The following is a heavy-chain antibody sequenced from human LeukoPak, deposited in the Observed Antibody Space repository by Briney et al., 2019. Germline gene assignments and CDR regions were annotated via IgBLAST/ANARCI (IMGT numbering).Heavy chain of an antibody. CDR2: ISYDGSNK. CDR3: ARDPSALDCSSTSCYAHYFDY. D-gene: IGHD2-2*01. Sequence: PGRSLRLSCAASGFTFSSYGMHWVRQAPGKGLEWVAVISYDGSNKYHADSVKGRFTISRDNSKNTLYLQMNSLRAEDTAVYYCARDPSALDCSSTSCYAHYFDYWGQGTLVTVSS. J-gene: IGHJ4*02. V-gene: IGHV3-30*06. CDR1: GFTFSSYG.